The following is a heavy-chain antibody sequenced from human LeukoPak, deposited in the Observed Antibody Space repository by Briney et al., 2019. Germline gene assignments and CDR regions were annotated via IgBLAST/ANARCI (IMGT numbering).Heavy chain of an antibody. D-gene: IGHD6-6*01. CDR1: GFTFSSYW. V-gene: IGHV3-74*01. CDR2: INSDGSST. J-gene: IGHJ4*02. CDR3: AGVSPRSIAARPDY. Sequence: GGSLRLSCAASGFTFSSYWMHWVRQAPGKGLVWVSRINSDGSSTSYADSVKGRFTISRDNAKNTLYLQMNSLRAEDTAVYYCAGVSPRSIAARPDYWGQGTLVTVSS.